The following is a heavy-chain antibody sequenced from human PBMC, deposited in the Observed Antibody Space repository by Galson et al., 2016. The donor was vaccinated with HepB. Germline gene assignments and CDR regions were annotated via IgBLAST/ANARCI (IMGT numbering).Heavy chain of an antibody. J-gene: IGHJ5*02. D-gene: IGHD2-21*02. Sequence: SVKVSCKASGYTFSSYGFSWVRQAPGQGLEWMGWINPYNGHTRYAQKLQGRVTMTTDPSTTTVYMELGSLTSDDTAVYFCARGSVYCGDDCFSERFDPWGRGTLVTVSS. V-gene: IGHV1-18*04. CDR3: ARGSVYCGDDCFSERFDP. CDR1: GYTFSSYG. CDR2: INPYNGHT.